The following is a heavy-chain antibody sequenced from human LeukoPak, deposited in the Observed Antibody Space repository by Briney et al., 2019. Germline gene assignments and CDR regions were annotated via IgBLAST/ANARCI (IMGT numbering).Heavy chain of an antibody. CDR2: ISGSGGST. D-gene: IGHD3-10*01. Sequence: GGSLRLSCAASGFTFSSYAMSWVRQAPGKGLEWVSAISGSGGSTYYADSVKGRFTISRDNAKNSLYLQMNSLRAEDTAVYYCAREDDDYYGSGSYPDYWGQGTLVTVSS. J-gene: IGHJ4*02. CDR3: AREDDDYYGSGSYPDY. V-gene: IGHV3-23*01. CDR1: GFTFSSYA.